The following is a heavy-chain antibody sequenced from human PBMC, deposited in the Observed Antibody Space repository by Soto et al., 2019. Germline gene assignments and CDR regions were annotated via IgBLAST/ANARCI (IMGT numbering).Heavy chain of an antibody. D-gene: IGHD2-2*01. V-gene: IGHV1-69*08. J-gene: IGHJ6*02. Sequence: QVQLVQSGAEVKKPGSSVKVSCKASGGTFSRYSITWVRQAPGHGLEWIGRIIPIFGIASYAQKFQGRVTITADESTSXAXMXXSSLRSDDTAVYYCAREDRDRETGLVPAAIDGMDVWGQGPTVTVSS. CDR3: AREDRDRETGLVPAAIDGMDV. CDR1: GGTFSRYS. CDR2: IIPIFGIA.